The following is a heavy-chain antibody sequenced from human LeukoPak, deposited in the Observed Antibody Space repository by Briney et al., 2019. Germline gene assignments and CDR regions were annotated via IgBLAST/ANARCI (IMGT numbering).Heavy chain of an antibody. CDR2: ISSSSSTI. V-gene: IGHV3-48*04. Sequence: PGGSLRLSCAASGFTFSSYSMNWVRQAPGKGLEWVSYISSSSSTIYYADSVRGRFTISRDNAKNSLYLQMNSLRAEDTALYYCAKVRRAHYYYYGMDVWGQGTTVTVSS. J-gene: IGHJ6*02. CDR3: AKVRRAHYYYYGMDV. CDR1: GFTFSSYS.